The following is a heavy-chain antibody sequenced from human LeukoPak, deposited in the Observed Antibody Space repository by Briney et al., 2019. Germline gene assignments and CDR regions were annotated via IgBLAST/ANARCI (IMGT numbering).Heavy chain of an antibody. Sequence: GGSLRLSCAASGLRFSNYGMHWVRQAPGEGLEWVAFIRFDGSSKYFADSVKGRFIISRDNFQNTLILQMNNLKVEDTAVYYCAKVRVDTAMVDAFDIWGQGTRVVVSS. J-gene: IGHJ3*02. CDR3: AKVRVDTAMVDAFDI. D-gene: IGHD5-18*01. CDR2: IRFDGSSK. V-gene: IGHV3-30*02. CDR1: GLRFSNYG.